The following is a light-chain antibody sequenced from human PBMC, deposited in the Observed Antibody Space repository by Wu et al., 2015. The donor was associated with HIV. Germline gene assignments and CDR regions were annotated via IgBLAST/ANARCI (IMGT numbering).Light chain of an antibody. CDR3: QQYGNSPQT. Sequence: EILLAQSPGTLSLSPGERATLSCRASQSVSSNFLAWYQQRPGQAPRLLIYGASNRATGIPDRFSGGGSGTDFTLTISRLEPEDFAVYYCQQYGNSPQTFGRGTKVEFK. V-gene: IGKV3-20*01. J-gene: IGKJ1*01. CDR2: GAS. CDR1: QSVSSNF.